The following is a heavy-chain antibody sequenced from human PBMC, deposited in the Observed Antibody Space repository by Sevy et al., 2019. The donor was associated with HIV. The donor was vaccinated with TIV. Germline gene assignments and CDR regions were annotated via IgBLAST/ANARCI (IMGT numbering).Heavy chain of an antibody. CDR3: AAMGGQGGFDI. D-gene: IGHD1-26*01. Sequence: GGSLRLSCAASGFTFSNTWMSWVRQAPGKGLELVGRIKSKNDGGTTDYAAPVIGRFTFSRDNSKSTLYLRMNSLKIEDTAVYYCAAMGGQGGFDIWGQGAMVTVSS. V-gene: IGHV3-15*01. J-gene: IGHJ3*02. CDR1: GFTFSNTW. CDR2: IKSKNDGGTT.